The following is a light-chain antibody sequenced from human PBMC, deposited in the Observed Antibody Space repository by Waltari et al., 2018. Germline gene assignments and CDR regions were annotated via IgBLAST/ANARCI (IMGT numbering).Light chain of an antibody. CDR1: QSVSSSY. V-gene: IGKV3-20*01. CDR3: QQYGSSPGT. CDR2: GAS. J-gene: IGKJ1*01. Sequence: EIVLTQSPGTLSLSPGERATLSCRASQSVSSSYLAWYQQKPGKAPRLLIYGASSRATGIPDRFSGSGSGTDFTLIISRLEPEDFAVYYCQQYGSSPGTFGQGTKVEIK.